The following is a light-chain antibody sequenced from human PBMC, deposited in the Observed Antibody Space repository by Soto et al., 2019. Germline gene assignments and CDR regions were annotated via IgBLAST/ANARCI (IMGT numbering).Light chain of an antibody. CDR2: GAS. J-gene: IGKJ2*01. CDR1: QTVSSN. CDR3: QQYHNWPPQYT. V-gene: IGKV3-15*01. Sequence: EIVMTQSPATLSVSPGERATLSCRASQTVSSNLALYQQKPGQAPRLLIHGASTRATGVPARFSGSGSGTEFTLTITSLQSEDFAVYYCQQYHNWPPQYTFGQGTKLQIK.